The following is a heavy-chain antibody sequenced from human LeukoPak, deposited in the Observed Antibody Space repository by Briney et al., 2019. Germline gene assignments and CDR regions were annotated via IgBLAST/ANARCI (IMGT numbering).Heavy chain of an antibody. CDR3: ARRRDIVAPNDY. CDR1: GYSFTSYW. CDR2: IYPGDSDT. J-gene: IGHJ4*02. V-gene: IGHV5-51*01. Sequence: AASLKISCKGSGYSFTSYWIGWVRQMPGKGLEWMGIIYPGDSDTRYSPSFQGQVTIAADKSISTAYLQWSSLKASDTAMYYCARRRDIVAPNDYWGQGTLVTVSS. D-gene: IGHD5-12*01.